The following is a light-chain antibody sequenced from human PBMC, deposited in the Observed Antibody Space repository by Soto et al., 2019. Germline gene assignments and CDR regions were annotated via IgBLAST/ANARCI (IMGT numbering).Light chain of an antibody. CDR3: CSYAGTYTYV. CDR1: SSDVGAYNY. V-gene: IGLV2-11*01. Sequence: QLVLTQPRSVSGSPGHSVTISCTGTSSDVGAYNYVSWYQQHPGKAPKLMIYAVNKRPSGVPDRFSGSKSGNTASLTISGLQAEDEADYHCCSYAGTYTYVFGTGTKVTVL. CDR2: AVN. J-gene: IGLJ1*01.